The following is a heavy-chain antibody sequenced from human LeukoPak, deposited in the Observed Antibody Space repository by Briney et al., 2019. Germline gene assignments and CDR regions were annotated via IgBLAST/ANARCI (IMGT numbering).Heavy chain of an antibody. J-gene: IGHJ6*02. CDR3: AKDITDTPNYGMDV. D-gene: IGHD2-15*01. CDR2: ISWNSGSI. V-gene: IGHV3-9*01. CDR1: GFTFDDYA. Sequence: GGSLRLSCAASGFTFDDYAMHWVRQAPGKGLEWVSGISWNSGSIGYADSVKGRFTISRDNAKNSLYLQVNSLRAEDTALYYCAKDITDTPNYGMDVWGQGTTVTVSS.